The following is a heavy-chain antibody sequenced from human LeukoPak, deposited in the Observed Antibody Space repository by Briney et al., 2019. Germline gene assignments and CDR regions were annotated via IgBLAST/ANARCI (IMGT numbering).Heavy chain of an antibody. CDR2: INHSGST. D-gene: IGHD3-10*01. J-gene: IGHJ4*02. CDR1: GGSFSGYY. V-gene: IGHV4-34*01. CDR3: ASPSGRGVRGVMHY. Sequence: PSETLSLTCAVYGGSFSGYYWSWIRQPPGKGLEWIGEINHSGSTNYNPSLKSRVTISVDTSKNQFSLKLSSVTAADTAVYYCASPSGRGVRGVMHYWGQGTLVTVSS.